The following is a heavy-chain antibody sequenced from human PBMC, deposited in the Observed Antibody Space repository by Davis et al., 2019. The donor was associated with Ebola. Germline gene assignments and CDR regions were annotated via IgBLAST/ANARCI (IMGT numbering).Heavy chain of an antibody. Sequence: MPGGSLRLSCAASGLSVSDAWMSWVRQPPGKGLEWIGEIYHSGSTNYNPSLKSRVTISVDKSKNQFSLKLSSVTAADTAVYYCARDWGDTVVPGYYYGMDVWGQGTTVTVSS. D-gene: IGHD5-18*01. CDR1: GLSVSDAW. V-gene: IGHV4-4*02. CDR3: ARDWGDTVVPGYYYGMDV. CDR2: IYHSGST. J-gene: IGHJ6*02.